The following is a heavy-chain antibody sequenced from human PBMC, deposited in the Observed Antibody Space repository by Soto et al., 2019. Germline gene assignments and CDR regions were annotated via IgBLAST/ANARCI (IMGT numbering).Heavy chain of an antibody. D-gene: IGHD3-10*01. CDR1: GYTFTSYT. CDR2: TNAGNGNK. V-gene: IGHV1-3*01. CDR3: ARGGGWVGDPSFDS. Sequence: QVQLVQSGAEVKKPGASVKVSCQASGYTFTSYTLHWVRQAPGQGPEWMGWTNAGNGNKKYSQRFQGRLTITSDSPASTAYMELTTLNFEDTAVYYCARGGGWVGDPSFDSWGQGTLVTVSS. J-gene: IGHJ4*02.